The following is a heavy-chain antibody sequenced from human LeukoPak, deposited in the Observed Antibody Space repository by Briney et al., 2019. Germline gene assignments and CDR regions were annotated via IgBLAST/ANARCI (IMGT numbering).Heavy chain of an antibody. V-gene: IGHV1-2*02. D-gene: IGHD1-14*01. CDR1: GGTFSSYA. J-gene: IGHJ4*02. CDR3: ARGRSEDYFDY. Sequence: GASVKVSCKASGGTFSSYAISWVRQAPGQGLEWMGWINPNSGGTNYAQKFQGRVTMTRDTSISTAYMELSRLRSDDTAVYYCARGRSEDYFDYWGQGTLVTVSS. CDR2: INPNSGGT.